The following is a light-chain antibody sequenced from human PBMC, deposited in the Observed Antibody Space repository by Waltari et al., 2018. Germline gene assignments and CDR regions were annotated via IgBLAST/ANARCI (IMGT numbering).Light chain of an antibody. CDR2: GAS. CDR1: QAISGW. J-gene: IGKJ4*01. V-gene: IGKV1-12*01. CDR3: QQATSLPLT. Sequence: DIQMTQSPSSVSASEGDRDTITCRASQAISGWLAWYQQKPGRAPKLLIYGASSLHSGVSSRFSGSGSGTYFTLTISSLQPEDFAIYYCQQATSLPLTFGGGTRVEIK.